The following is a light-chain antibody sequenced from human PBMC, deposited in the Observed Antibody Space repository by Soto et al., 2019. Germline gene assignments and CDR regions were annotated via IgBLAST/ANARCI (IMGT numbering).Light chain of an antibody. V-gene: IGKV1-39*01. CDR2: AAS. Sequence: DLQMTQSPSSLSASVGDRVTITCRASQSISSYLNWYQQKPGSAPKLLIYAASSLQSGVPSRFSGSGSGTDFTLTISSLQPEDFATYYCQQCYSTRWTFGQGTKVEIK. CDR1: QSISSY. J-gene: IGKJ1*01. CDR3: QQCYSTRWT.